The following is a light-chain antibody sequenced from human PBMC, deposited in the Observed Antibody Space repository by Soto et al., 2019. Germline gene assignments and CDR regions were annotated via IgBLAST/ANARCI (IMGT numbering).Light chain of an antibody. J-gene: IGKJ1*01. CDR1: QSISSNY. Sequence: DIVMTQSPGTLSLSPGERATLSCRASQSISSNYLAWYQQKPGQSPRLLIYGASSRATGIPDRFSGRGSGTDFTLTISRLEPEDFVVYFCQQYGTSPRTFGQGTKVEIK. V-gene: IGKV3-20*01. CDR3: QQYGTSPRT. CDR2: GAS.